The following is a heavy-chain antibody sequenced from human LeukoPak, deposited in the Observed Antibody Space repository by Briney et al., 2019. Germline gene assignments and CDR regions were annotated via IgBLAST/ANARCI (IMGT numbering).Heavy chain of an antibody. Sequence: SETLSLTCAVYGGSFSGYYWSWIRQPPGKGLEWIGEINHSGSTNYNPSLKSRVTISVDTSKNQFSLKLSSVTAADTAVYYCAREVVVPAADIYYFDYWGQGTLVTVSS. CDR3: AREVVVPAADIYYFDY. D-gene: IGHD2-2*01. CDR1: GGSFSGYY. V-gene: IGHV4-34*01. J-gene: IGHJ4*02. CDR2: INHSGST.